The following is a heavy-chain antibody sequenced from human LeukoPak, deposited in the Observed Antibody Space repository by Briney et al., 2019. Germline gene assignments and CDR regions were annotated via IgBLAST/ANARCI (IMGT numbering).Heavy chain of an antibody. Sequence: SETLSLTCTVSGGSISSSSYYWGWIRQPPGKGLEWIGSIYYSGSTYYNPSLKSRITISVDTSKNQFSLKLSSVTAADTAVYYCARRRYYGSGSFDYWGQGTLVTVSS. CDR3: ARRRYYGSGSFDY. CDR1: GGSISSSSYY. V-gene: IGHV4-39*01. CDR2: IYYSGST. J-gene: IGHJ4*02. D-gene: IGHD3-10*01.